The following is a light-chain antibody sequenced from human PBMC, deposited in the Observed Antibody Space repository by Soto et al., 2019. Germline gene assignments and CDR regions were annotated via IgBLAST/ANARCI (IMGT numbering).Light chain of an antibody. V-gene: IGKV3-11*01. Sequence: DIVLTQSPATLSLSPGERATLSCRASQSVISYLAWYQQKPGQAPRLLIYDASNRATGIPARFSGSGSGTDFTLTISSLGPEDSAVYYCHQRFNWPRTFGQGTKLEIK. J-gene: IGKJ2*01. CDR3: HQRFNWPRT. CDR2: DAS. CDR1: QSVISY.